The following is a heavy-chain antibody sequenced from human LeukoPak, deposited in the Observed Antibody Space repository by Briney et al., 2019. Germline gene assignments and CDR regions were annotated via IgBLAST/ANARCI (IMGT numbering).Heavy chain of an antibody. CDR1: GYTFTSCG. J-gene: IGHJ4*02. CDR3: ARGYDILTGYSAPFDY. Sequence: ASVKGSCKASGYTFTSCGISWVRQAPGQGLEWMGWISAYNGNTNYAQKLQGRVTMTTDTSTSTAYMELRSLRSDDTAVYYCARGYDILTGYSAPFDYWGQGTLVTVSS. D-gene: IGHD3-9*01. V-gene: IGHV1-18*01. CDR2: ISAYNGNT.